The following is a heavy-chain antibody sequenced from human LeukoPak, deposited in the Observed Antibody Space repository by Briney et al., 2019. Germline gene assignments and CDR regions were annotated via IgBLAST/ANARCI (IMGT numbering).Heavy chain of an antibody. CDR1: GGSISPYY. Sequence: PSETLSLTCTVSGGSISPYYWSSIRQPPGNGLECVTYIYHSGSTNYNPSLKGQLTISVDTSNNHFSLKLSAVTARYTPMYSCARVSLGFGAGFDYWGQGTLVSVSS. J-gene: IGHJ4*02. CDR3: ARVSLGFGAGFDY. D-gene: IGHD3-10*01. CDR2: IYHSGST. V-gene: IGHV4-59*01.